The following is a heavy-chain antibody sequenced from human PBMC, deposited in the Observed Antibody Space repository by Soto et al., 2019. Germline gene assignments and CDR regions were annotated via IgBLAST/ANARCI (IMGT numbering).Heavy chain of an antibody. Sequence: SETLSLTCAVYGGSFSGYYWSWIRQPPWKGLEWIGEINHSGSTNYNPSLKSRVTISVDTSKNQFSLKLSSVTAADTAVYYCARGIGRIEGYSYGYGRRYCSGGSCRKGFDYWGQGTLDIVSS. D-gene: IGHD2-15*01. V-gene: IGHV4-34*01. CDR1: GGSFSGYY. J-gene: IGHJ4*02. CDR2: INHSGST. CDR3: ARGIGRIEGYSYGYGRRYCSGGSCRKGFDY.